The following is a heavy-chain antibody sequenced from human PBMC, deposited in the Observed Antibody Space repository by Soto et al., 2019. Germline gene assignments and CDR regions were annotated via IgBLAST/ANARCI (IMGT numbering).Heavy chain of an antibody. J-gene: IGHJ2*01. Sequence: QVQMVQSGAEVKKPGASVRVACKASGYTFTDYYIYCMRQSPGQGLEWMGWINPNTGGTNYAQKFQGRLTMTRDTYISTAYMELSRLGSGDTAVYYCARDHTFGSSLIPHWYFDLWGRGTLVTVSS. CDR2: INPNTGGT. CDR1: GYTFTDYY. D-gene: IGHD3-10*01. CDR3: ARDHTFGSSLIPHWYFDL. V-gene: IGHV1-2*02.